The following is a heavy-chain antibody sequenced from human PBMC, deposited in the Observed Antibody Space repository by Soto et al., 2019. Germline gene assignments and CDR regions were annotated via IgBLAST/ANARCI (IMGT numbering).Heavy chain of an antibody. Sequence: QVQLQESGPGLVKPSGTLSLTCAVSSGSISSSNWWSWVRQPPGKGLEWIGEIYHSGSTNYNPSLKSRVTISVDKSKNQFSLKLISVTAADTAVYYCARGSHCSGGSCYSWGGDYFDYWGQGTLVTVSS. J-gene: IGHJ4*02. D-gene: IGHD2-15*01. CDR3: ARGSHCSGGSCYSWGGDYFDY. V-gene: IGHV4-4*02. CDR1: SGSISSSNW. CDR2: IYHSGST.